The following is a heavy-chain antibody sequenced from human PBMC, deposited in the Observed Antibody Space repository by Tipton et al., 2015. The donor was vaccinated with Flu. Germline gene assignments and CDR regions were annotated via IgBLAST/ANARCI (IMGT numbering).Heavy chain of an antibody. D-gene: IGHD2-2*01. CDR1: GGSFSGHY. Sequence: LRLSCAVYGGSFSGHYWGWIRRPPGKGLEWIGEVNHSGSPNYNPSLKSRLTISVDTSKNQFSLKVTSLTAADTAVYYCARGSEYANAYLDFWGQGTLVTVSS. CDR3: ARGSEYANAYLDF. J-gene: IGHJ4*02. V-gene: IGHV4-34*01. CDR2: VNHSGSP.